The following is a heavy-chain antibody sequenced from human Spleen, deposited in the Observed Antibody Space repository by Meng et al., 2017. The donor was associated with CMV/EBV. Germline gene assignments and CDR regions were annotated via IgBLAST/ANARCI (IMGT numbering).Heavy chain of an antibody. J-gene: IGHJ4*02. D-gene: IGHD5-12*01. CDR1: DGFTTSDDYY. CDR2: IHYSGTT. Sequence: QVQLPESGPGLVKPSETLSLTCTASDGFTTSDDYYWSWIRQPPGKGLEWIGYIHYSGTTYYNPSLKSRIAISLDTSKNQFSLNLNSVTAADAAVYYCARDSPGGYGYFDSWGQGTLVTVSS. V-gene: IGHV4-30-4*01. CDR3: ARDSPGGYGYFDS.